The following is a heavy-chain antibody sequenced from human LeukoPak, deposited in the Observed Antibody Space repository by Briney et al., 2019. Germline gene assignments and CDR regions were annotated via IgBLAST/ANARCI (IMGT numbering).Heavy chain of an antibody. Sequence: ASVKVSCKASGYTFSGYYIHWVRQAPGQGLEWMGWINPSSGVTKYAQIFQGRVTMTSDTSIRTAYMELRRLRSDDMALFYCARDRDMYGHLSPLDYWGQGTLVTVSS. CDR3: ARDRDMYGHLSPLDY. CDR2: INPSSGVT. V-gene: IGHV1-2*02. D-gene: IGHD2-8*01. CDR1: GYTFSGYY. J-gene: IGHJ4*02.